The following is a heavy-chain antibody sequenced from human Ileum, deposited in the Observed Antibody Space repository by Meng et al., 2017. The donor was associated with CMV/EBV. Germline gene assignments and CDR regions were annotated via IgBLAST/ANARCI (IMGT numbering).Heavy chain of an antibody. D-gene: IGHD3-10*01. J-gene: IGHJ5*02. V-gene: IGHV4-4*07. CDR2: ICGTGTI. CDR3: ARRVREVRERSWENWLTP. CDR1: GGSISTYC. Sequence: QVQLRESGPGLVRPSETLSLICTVSGGSISTYCWNWIRQSAGKRLEWIGRICGTGTIQYNPSFKSRLTLSLDTSKSQFSLRLTSVTAADTAVYFCARRVREVRERSWENWLTPWGQGILVTVSS.